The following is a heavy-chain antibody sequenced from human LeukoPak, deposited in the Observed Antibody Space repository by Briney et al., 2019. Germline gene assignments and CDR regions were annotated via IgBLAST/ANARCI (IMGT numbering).Heavy chain of an antibody. Sequence: PGGSLRLSCAASGFTFSSYGMHWVRQAPGKGLEWVAFIRYDGSNKYYADSVKGRFTISRDNSKNTLYLQMNSLRAEDTAVYYCANDNPLLQYYYDSSGFDYWGQGTLVTVSS. CDR3: ANDNPLLQYYYDSSGFDY. D-gene: IGHD3-22*01. V-gene: IGHV3-30*02. J-gene: IGHJ4*02. CDR1: GFTFSSYG. CDR2: IRYDGSNK.